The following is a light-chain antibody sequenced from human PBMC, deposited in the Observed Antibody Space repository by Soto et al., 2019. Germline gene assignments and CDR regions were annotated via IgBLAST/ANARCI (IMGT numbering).Light chain of an antibody. Sequence: DIQMTQSPFSLPASVGDRVNITCRASQSISNYLNWYQQKPGRAPSLLIHGASSLQGGVPSRFSDSGSGTDFTLTISSLQPEDFTTYYCHQTYSAPLTFGGGTKVEI. CDR2: GAS. V-gene: IGKV1-39*01. CDR3: HQTYSAPLT. J-gene: IGKJ4*01. CDR1: QSISNY.